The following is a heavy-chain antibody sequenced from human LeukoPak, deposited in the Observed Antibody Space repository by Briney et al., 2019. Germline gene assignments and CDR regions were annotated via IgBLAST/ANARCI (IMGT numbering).Heavy chain of an antibody. CDR3: ARGVDPDYFDY. J-gene: IGHJ4*02. D-gene: IGHD3/OR15-3a*01. CDR1: GGSISSYY. V-gene: IGHV4-59*01. Sequence: PSETLSLTCTVSGGSISSYYWSWIRQPPGKGLEWIGYIYYSGSTNYNPSLKSRVTISVDTSKNQFSLKLSSVTAADTAVYYCARGVDPDYFDYWGQGTLVTVSS. CDR2: IYYSGST.